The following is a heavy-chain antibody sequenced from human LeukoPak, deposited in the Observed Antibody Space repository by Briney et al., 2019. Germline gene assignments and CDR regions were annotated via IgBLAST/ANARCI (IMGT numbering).Heavy chain of an antibody. V-gene: IGHV3-7*01. CDR2: IKQDGSEK. J-gene: IGHJ4*02. CDR1: GFSFSTSA. CDR3: VKDQREAYGSGWSRDFDY. Sequence: QSGGSLRLSCAASGFSFSTSAMTWVRQAPGKGLEWVANIKQDGSEKNYLDSVKGRFTISRDNSKNTLYLQLNSPRAEDTAVYYCVKDQREAYGSGWSRDFDYWGQGTLVTVSS. D-gene: IGHD6-19*01.